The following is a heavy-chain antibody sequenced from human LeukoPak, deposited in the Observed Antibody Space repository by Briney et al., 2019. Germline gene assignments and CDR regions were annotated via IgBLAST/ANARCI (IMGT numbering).Heavy chain of an antibody. CDR1: GGTFSSYA. CDR3: ARRSGYYPYYFDF. D-gene: IGHD3-22*01. CDR2: IIPIFGTT. Sequence: SVKVSCKASGGTFSSYAISWVRQAPGQGLEWMGGIIPIFGTTNYAQKFQGRVTITADDSTSTAYMELSSLRSEDTAVYYCARRSGYYPYYFDFWGQGTLVTVSS. J-gene: IGHJ4*02. V-gene: IGHV1-69*13.